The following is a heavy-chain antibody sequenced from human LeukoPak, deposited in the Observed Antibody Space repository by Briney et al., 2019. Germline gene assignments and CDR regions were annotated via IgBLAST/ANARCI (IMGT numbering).Heavy chain of an antibody. D-gene: IGHD2-15*01. CDR1: GFTFSSYA. Sequence: QSGGSLRLSCAASGFTFSSYAMSWVRQAPGKGLEGVSAISGSGGSTYYADSVKGRFTISRDNSKKTVYLQMNNLRGDDTAVYYCAKRAMNSGSPREFDYWGQGTLVTVSS. V-gene: IGHV3-23*01. CDR2: ISGSGGST. J-gene: IGHJ4*02. CDR3: AKRAMNSGSPREFDY.